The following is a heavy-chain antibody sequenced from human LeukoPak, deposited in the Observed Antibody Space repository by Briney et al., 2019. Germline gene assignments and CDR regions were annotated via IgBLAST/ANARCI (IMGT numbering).Heavy chain of an antibody. CDR3: ARGHLVPYYYDSSGYPPFDY. CDR1: GGSISSYY. Sequence: SETLSLTCTVSGGSISSYYWSWIRQPPGKGLGWIGYIYFSGSTNYNPSLKSRVTISVDTSKNPLSLKLSSVTAADTAVYYCARGHLVPYYYDSSGYPPFDYWGQGTLVTVSS. D-gene: IGHD3-22*01. CDR2: IYFSGST. J-gene: IGHJ4*02. V-gene: IGHV4-59*12.